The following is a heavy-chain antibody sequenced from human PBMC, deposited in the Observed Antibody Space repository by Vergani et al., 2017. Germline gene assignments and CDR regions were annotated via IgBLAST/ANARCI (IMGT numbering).Heavy chain of an antibody. V-gene: IGHV3-9*01. CDR2: ISWNSGSI. CDR3: AKGRTYDSSGYYDAFDI. J-gene: IGHJ3*02. Sequence: EVQLVESGGGVVRPGGSLRLSCAASGFTFDDYGMSWVRQAPGKGLEWVSGISWNSGSIGYADSVKGRFTISRDNAKNSLYLQMNSLRAEDTALYYCAKGRTYDSSGYYDAFDIWGQGTMVTVSS. D-gene: IGHD3-22*01. CDR1: GFTFDDYG.